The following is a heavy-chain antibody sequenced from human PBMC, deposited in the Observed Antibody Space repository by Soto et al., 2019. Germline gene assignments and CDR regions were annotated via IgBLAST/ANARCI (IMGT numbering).Heavy chain of an antibody. CDR1: GDSVSSSSAA. V-gene: IGHV6-1*01. CDR2: TYYRSQWYS. CDR3: ARYTSGWYLDY. Sequence: SQTLSLTCAISGDSVSSSSAARNWIRQSPSRGLEWLGRTYYRSQWYSDYGPSVRGRIIINSDTPKNQFSLQLNSVTPDDTAVYYCARYTSGWYLDYWGQGTQVTVSS. J-gene: IGHJ4*02. D-gene: IGHD6-13*01.